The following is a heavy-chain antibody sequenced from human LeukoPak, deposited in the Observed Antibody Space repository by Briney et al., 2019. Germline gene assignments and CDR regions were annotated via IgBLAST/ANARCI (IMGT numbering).Heavy chain of an antibody. CDR2: IYSGGST. V-gene: IGHV3-66*01. J-gene: IGHJ6*02. CDR3: ASTIKLGYCSSTSCPQGLMEDYYYYGMDV. CDR1: GFTVSSNY. D-gene: IGHD2-2*01. Sequence: GGSLRLSCAASGFTVSSNYMSWVRQAPGKGLEWVSVIYSGGSTYYADSVKGRFTISRDNSKNTLYLQMNSLRAEDTAVYYCASTIKLGYCSSTSCPQGLMEDYYYYGMDVWGQGTTVTVSS.